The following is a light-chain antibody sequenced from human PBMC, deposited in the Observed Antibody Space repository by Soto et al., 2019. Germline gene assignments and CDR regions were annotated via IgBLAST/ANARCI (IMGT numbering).Light chain of an antibody. CDR1: QSISSY. V-gene: IGKV1-39*01. J-gene: IGKJ4*01. CDR2: AAS. CDR3: QQSYSTPLT. Sequence: DSHMTHSRSSLSASLGYIVTITCRASQSISSYLNWYQQKPGKAPKLLIYAASSLQSGVPSRFSGSGSGTDFTLTISSLQPEDFATYYCQQSYSTPLTFGGGTKVDIK.